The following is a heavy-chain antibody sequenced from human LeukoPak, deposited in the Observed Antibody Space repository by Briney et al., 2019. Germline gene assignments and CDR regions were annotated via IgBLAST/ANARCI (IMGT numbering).Heavy chain of an antibody. CDR2: ITGSGDTT. Sequence: GSLRLSCAASGFIFRNYAMSWVRQAPGKGLEWVSAITGSGDTTYYADSVKGRFTVSRDNSKNTLYVEMNTLRAEDTAVYYCAKWGDYDILTGYYVSDFWGQGTLVTVSS. J-gene: IGHJ4*02. D-gene: IGHD3-9*01. CDR3: AKWGDYDILTGYYVSDF. CDR1: GFIFRNYA. V-gene: IGHV3-23*01.